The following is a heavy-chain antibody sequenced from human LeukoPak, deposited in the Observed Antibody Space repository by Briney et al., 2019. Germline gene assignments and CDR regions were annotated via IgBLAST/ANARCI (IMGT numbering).Heavy chain of an antibody. CDR2: ISGSGGST. CDR3: AKVVGGDYGSGSYGQFEW. CDR1: GFTFSSYA. V-gene: IGHV3-23*01. Sequence: PGGSLRLSCAASGFTFSSYAMSWVRQAPGKGLEWVSAISGSGGSTYYADSVKGRFTISRDNSKNTLYLQMNSLRAEDTAVYYCAKVVGGDYGSGSYGQFEWWGQGTLVTVSS. J-gene: IGHJ4*02. D-gene: IGHD3-10*01.